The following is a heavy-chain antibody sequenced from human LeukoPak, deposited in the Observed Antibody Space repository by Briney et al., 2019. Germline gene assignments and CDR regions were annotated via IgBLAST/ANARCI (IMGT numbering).Heavy chain of an antibody. D-gene: IGHD6-13*01. V-gene: IGHV1-69*13. Sequence: ASVKVSCKASGGTFSSYAISWVRQAAGQGLEWMGRIIPIFGTANYAQKFQGRVTITADESTSTAYMELSSLRSEDTAVYYCARVPNSSSWVLAKWFDPWGQGTLFTVSS. CDR1: GGTFSSYA. CDR3: ARVPNSSSWVLAKWFDP. CDR2: IIPIFGTA. J-gene: IGHJ5*02.